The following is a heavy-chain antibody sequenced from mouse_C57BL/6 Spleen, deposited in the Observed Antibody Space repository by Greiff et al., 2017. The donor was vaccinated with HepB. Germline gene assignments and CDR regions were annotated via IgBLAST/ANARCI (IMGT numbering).Heavy chain of an antibody. CDR3: ARKEGKTTFITTVGGYAMDY. CDR1: GFTFSDYG. J-gene: IGHJ4*01. Sequence: DVKLVESGGGLVKPGGSLKLSCAASGFTFSDYGMHWVRQAPEKGLEWVAYISSGSSTIYYADTVKGRFTISRDNAKNTLFLQMTSLRSEDTAMYYCARKEGKTTFITTVGGYAMDYWGQGTSVTVSS. V-gene: IGHV5-17*01. CDR2: ISSGSSTI. D-gene: IGHD1-1*01.